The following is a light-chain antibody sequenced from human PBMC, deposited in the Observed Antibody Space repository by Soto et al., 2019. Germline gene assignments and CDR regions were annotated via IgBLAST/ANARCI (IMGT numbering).Light chain of an antibody. J-gene: IGKJ5*01. CDR2: GAS. CDR3: QQYNNWPIT. Sequence: IVLTQSPGTLSLSPGERATLSCRASQSVSSSYLAWYQQKPGQAPRLLIFGASNRATGIPDRFSGSGSGTDFTLTISRLEPEDFEVYYCQQYNNWPITFGQGTRLEIK. V-gene: IGKV3-20*01. CDR1: QSVSSSY.